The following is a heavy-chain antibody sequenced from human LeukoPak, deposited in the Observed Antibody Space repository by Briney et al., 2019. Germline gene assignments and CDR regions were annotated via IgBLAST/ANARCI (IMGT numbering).Heavy chain of an antibody. CDR3: ARGYSYGPSGFDY. Sequence: PSETLSLTCTVSGGSISSYYWSWIRQPPGKGLEWIGYIYYSGSTNYNPSLKSRVTVSVDTSKNQFSLKLSSVTAADTAVYYCARGYSYGPSGFDYWGQGTLVTVSS. D-gene: IGHD5-18*01. J-gene: IGHJ4*02. CDR2: IYYSGST. CDR1: GGSISSYY. V-gene: IGHV4-59*01.